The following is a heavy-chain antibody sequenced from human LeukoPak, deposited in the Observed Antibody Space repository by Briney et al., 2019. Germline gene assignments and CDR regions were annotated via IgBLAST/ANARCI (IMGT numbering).Heavy chain of an antibody. J-gene: IGHJ3*02. Sequence: ASVKVSCKASGYTFTSYDINWVRQATGQGLEWMGWMNPNSGNTGYAQKFQGRVTMTRNTSISTAYMELSSLRSEDTAVYYCTTEWGAEAANDAFDIWGQGTMVTVSS. CDR2: MNPNSGNT. CDR1: GYTFTSYD. V-gene: IGHV1-8*01. D-gene: IGHD1-26*01. CDR3: TTEWGAEAANDAFDI.